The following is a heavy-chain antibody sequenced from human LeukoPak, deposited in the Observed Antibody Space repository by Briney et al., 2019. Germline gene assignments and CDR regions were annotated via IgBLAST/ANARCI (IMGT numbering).Heavy chain of an antibody. V-gene: IGHV3-23*01. CDR2: ISGSGGST. CDR3: AKLYVFEFLFDD. Sequence: GGSLRLSCAASGFTFSSYAMSWVRQAPGKGLEWVSAISGSGGSTYYADSVKGRFTISRDNSKNTLYLQMNSMRAEDTAVYYCAKLYVFEFLFDDWGQGTLVTVSS. J-gene: IGHJ4*02. CDR1: GFTFSSYA. D-gene: IGHD2-8*01.